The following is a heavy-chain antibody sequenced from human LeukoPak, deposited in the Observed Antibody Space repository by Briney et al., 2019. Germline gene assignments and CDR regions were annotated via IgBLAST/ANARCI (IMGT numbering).Heavy chain of an antibody. V-gene: IGHV1-2*02. Sequence: ASVKVSCKASGYTFTAYYMHWVRQAPGQGLEWMGWINPNSGDTNYAQKFQGRVTMTRDTSIRSAYMELSRLRSDDTAVYYCARDFYDSHWYLHNWFDPWGQGTLVTVSS. CDR1: GYTFTAYY. D-gene: IGHD2-8*02. CDR3: ARDFYDSHWYLHNWFDP. J-gene: IGHJ5*02. CDR2: INPNSGDT.